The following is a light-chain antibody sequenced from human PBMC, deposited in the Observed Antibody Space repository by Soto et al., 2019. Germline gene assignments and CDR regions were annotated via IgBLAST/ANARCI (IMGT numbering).Light chain of an antibody. J-gene: IGKJ5*01. V-gene: IGKV3D-15*01. Sequence: EIVMTQSPATLSLSPGDTATLSCRASQSVDTNLAWYVQKPGQAPRRLMYGVSTWGTGVTARFSGSGSGTEFILTISSLQSEDFAIYYCQQYKSWPITFGQGTRLEIK. CDR3: QQYKSWPIT. CDR1: QSVDTN. CDR2: GVS.